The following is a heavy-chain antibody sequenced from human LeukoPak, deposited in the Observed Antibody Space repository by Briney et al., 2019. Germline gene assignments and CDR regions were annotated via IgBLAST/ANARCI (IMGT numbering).Heavy chain of an antibody. D-gene: IGHD1-26*01. CDR1: GGSFSGYY. CDR3: ARDRVGATSDY. CDR2: ISSSSSYI. V-gene: IGHV3-21*01. Sequence: ETLSLTCAVYGGSFSGYYWNWVRQAPGRGLEWVSSISSSSSYIYYADSVKGRFTISRDNAKNSLYLQMNSLRAEDTAVYYCARDRVGATSDYWGQGTLVTVSS. J-gene: IGHJ4*02.